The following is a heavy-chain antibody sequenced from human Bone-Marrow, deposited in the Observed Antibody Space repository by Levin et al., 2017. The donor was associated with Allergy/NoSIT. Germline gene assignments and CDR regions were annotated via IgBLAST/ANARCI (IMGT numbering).Heavy chain of an antibody. CDR2: IWLDGRSQ. D-gene: IGHD1-26*01. V-gene: IGHV3-33*01. J-gene: IGHJ6*02. CDR3: ARDIGQPDSYDYYFYGMDV. CDR1: GFTFRGYG. Sequence: LSLTCAASGFTFRGYGFHWVRQAPGKGLEWVAVIWLDGRSQHYADSVKGRFTISRDNSQNTLWLQMNSLRAEDTAIYYCARDIGQPDSYDYYFYGMDVWGPGTTVTVSS.